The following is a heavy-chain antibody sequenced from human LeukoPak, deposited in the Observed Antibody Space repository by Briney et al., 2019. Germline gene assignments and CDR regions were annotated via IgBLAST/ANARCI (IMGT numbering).Heavy chain of an antibody. D-gene: IGHD2-2*01. V-gene: IGHV3-23*01. J-gene: IGHJ4*02. CDR2: ISGSGGTT. CDR3: ASSRGGLGYCSGTSCFLGYYFDY. Sequence: GGSLRLSCAASGFTSSSYAMSWVRQAPGKGLEWVSGISGSGGTTYYADSVKGRFTISRDNSKNMLYLQMNSLRAEDTAVYYCASSRGGLGYCSGTSCFLGYYFDYWGQGTLVTVSS. CDR1: GFTSSSYA.